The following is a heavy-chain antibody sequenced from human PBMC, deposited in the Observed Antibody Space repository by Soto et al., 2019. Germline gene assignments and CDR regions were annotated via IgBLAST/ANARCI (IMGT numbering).Heavy chain of an antibody. D-gene: IGHD6-13*01. CDR2: ISYDGSNK. CDR3: ARGYSSSWSPTYYYYYYAMDV. J-gene: IGHJ6*02. CDR1: GFTFSSYA. Sequence: SLRLSCAASGFTFSSYAMHWVRQAPGKGLEWVAVISYDGSNKYYADSVKVRFTISRDNSKNTLYLQMNSLRAEDTAVYYCARGYSSSWSPTYYYYYYAMDVWGQGTTVPVSS. V-gene: IGHV3-30-3*01.